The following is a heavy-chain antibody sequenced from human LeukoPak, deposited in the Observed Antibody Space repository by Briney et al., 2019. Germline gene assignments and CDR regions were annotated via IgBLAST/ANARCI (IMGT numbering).Heavy chain of an antibody. CDR3: AKDGVAAPPFDY. CDR1: GFTFSSYA. J-gene: IGHJ4*02. V-gene: IGHV3-23*01. Sequence: AASLRLSCAAPGFTFSSYAMSWVRQAPGKGLEWVSAISGSGGSTYYADSVKGRFTISRDNSKNALYLQMNSLRAEDTAVYYCAKDGVAAPPFDYWGQGTLVTVSS. D-gene: IGHD6-13*01. CDR2: ISGSGGST.